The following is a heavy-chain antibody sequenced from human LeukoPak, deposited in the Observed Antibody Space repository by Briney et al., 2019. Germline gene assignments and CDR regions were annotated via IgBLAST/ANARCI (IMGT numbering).Heavy chain of an antibody. CDR2: ISGSGGST. D-gene: IGHD3-10*01. J-gene: IGHJ4*02. CDR3: AKARGPYYGSGSYEFDY. V-gene: IGHV3-23*01. Sequence: GGSLRLSCAASGNYWMHWVRQAPGKGLEWVSAISGSGGSTYYADSVKGRFTISRDNSKNTLYLQMNSLRAEDTAVYYCAKARGPYYGSGSYEFDYWGQGTLVTVSS. CDR1: GNYW.